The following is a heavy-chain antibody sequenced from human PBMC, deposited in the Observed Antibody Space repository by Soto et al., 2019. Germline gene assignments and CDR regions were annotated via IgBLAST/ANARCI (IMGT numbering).Heavy chain of an antibody. J-gene: IGHJ4*02. CDR1: GGSISSGDYY. CDR3: GRGVDILTRYYFDY. Sequence: SETLSLTCTVSGGSISSGDYYWSWIRQPPGKGLEWIGYIYYSGSTYYNPSLKSRVTISVDTSKNQFSLKLSSVTAGETGVYYWGRGVDILTRYYFDYWGQGTLVTVSS. D-gene: IGHD3-9*01. CDR2: IYYSGST. V-gene: IGHV4-30-4*01.